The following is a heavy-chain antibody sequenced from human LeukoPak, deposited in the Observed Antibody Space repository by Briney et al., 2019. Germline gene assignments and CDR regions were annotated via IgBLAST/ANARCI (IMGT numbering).Heavy chain of an antibody. CDR2: ISDDGSKT. V-gene: IGHV3-30*03. Sequence: GRSLTLSCAASGFPFNVYGMHWVRQAPGKGLEWLAAISDDGSKTYYGDSVKGRFTISRDNAKNSLYLQMNSLRAEDTAVYYCAREDIAAAQDYWGQGTLVTVSS. J-gene: IGHJ4*02. CDR3: AREDIAAAQDY. D-gene: IGHD6-13*01. CDR1: GFPFNVYG.